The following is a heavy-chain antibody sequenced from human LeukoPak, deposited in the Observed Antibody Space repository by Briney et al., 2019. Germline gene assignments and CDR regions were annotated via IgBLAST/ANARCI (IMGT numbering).Heavy chain of an antibody. D-gene: IGHD1-26*01. CDR3: ARDTSPYLVGATDY. Sequence: PGGSLRLSCAAAGFTFSSYWMHWVRQAPGKGLVWVSRINGDGSTTTYADSGKGRFTISRDNAKNTLYLQMNCLRAEDTAVYYCARDTSPYLVGATDYWGQGTLVTVSS. J-gene: IGHJ4*02. V-gene: IGHV3-74*03. CDR2: INGDGSTT. CDR1: GFTFSSYW.